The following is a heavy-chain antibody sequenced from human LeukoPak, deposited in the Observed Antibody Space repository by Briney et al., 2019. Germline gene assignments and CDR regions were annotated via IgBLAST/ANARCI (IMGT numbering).Heavy chain of an antibody. CDR3: ARDGEDIVVVVAANSFDY. J-gene: IGHJ4*02. D-gene: IGHD2-15*01. V-gene: IGHV3-21*01. CDR1: GFTFSSYS. CDR2: ISSSSSYI. Sequence: GGSLRLSCAASGFTFSSYSMNWVRQAPGKGLEWVSSISSSSSYIYYADSVKGRFTISRGNAKNSLYLQMNSLRAEDTAVYYCARDGEDIVVVVAANSFDYWGQGTLVTVSS.